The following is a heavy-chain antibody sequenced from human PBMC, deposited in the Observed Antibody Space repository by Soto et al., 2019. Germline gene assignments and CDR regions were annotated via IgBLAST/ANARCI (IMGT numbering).Heavy chain of an antibody. J-gene: IGHJ6*02. CDR3: ARDKTGWADV. V-gene: IGHV4-61*01. D-gene: IGHD6-19*01. CDR1: GGSVSSGRYY. Sequence: SETLSLTCTVSGGSVSSGRYYWSWIRQPPGKGLEWIGYIYYSGSTNYNPSLKSRVTISVDTSKNQFSLKLSSVTAADTAVYYCARDKTGWADVWGQGTTVTVSS. CDR2: IYYSGST.